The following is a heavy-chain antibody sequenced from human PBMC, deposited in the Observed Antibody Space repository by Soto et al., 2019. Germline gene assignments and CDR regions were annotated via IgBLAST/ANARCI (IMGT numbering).Heavy chain of an antibody. CDR2: ISAYNGNT. CDR3: ARGIWRGYCSGGSCLRFDY. Sequence: ASVKVSCKASGYTFPSYGISWVRQAPGQGLEWMGWISAYNGNTNYAQKLQGRVTMTTDTSTSTAYMELRSLRSDDTAVYYCARGIWRGYCSGGSCLRFDYWGQGTLVTVSS. D-gene: IGHD2-15*01. J-gene: IGHJ4*02. V-gene: IGHV1-18*01. CDR1: GYTFPSYG.